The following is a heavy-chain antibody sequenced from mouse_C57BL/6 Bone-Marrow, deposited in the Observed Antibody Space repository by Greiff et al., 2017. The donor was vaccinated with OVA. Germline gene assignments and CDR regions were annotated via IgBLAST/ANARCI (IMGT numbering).Heavy chain of an antibody. CDR3: ARRGYYSNYFDY. CDR1: GYTFTSYW. CDR2: IYPGNSDT. Sequence: EVQRVESGTVLARPGASVKMSCKTSGYTFTSYWMHWVKQRPGQGLEWIGAIYPGNSDTSYNQKFKGKAKLTAVTSASTAYMELSSLPNEDSAVYYCARRGYYSNYFDYWGQGTTLTVSS. J-gene: IGHJ2*01. D-gene: IGHD2-5*01. V-gene: IGHV1-5*01.